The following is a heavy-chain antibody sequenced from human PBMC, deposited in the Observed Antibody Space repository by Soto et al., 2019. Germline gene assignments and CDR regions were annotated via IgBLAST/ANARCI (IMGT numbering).Heavy chain of an antibody. CDR1: GGTFSSYA. CDR2: IIPIFGTA. Sequence: SVKVSCKASGGTFSSYAISWVRQAPGQGLEWMGGIIPIFGTANYAQKFQGRVTITADESTSTAYMELSSLRSEDSAVYYCARDSRYYYDSSGYGPYAFDIWGQGTMVTVSS. J-gene: IGHJ3*02. D-gene: IGHD3-22*01. V-gene: IGHV1-69*13. CDR3: ARDSRYYYDSSGYGPYAFDI.